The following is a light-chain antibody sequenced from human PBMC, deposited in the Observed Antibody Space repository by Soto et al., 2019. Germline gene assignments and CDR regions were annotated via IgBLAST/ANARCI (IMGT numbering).Light chain of an antibody. V-gene: IGLV1-40*01. CDR1: SSNIGAGYD. J-gene: IGLJ1*01. Sequence: QSVLTQPPSVSGAPGQRVTISCTGSSSNIGAGYDVHWYQQLPGTAPKLLIYGNSNRPSGVPDRFAGSKSGTSASLAITGLQAEDEADYYCQSYASSLSGSNVFVTGTKLTVL. CDR2: GNS. CDR3: QSYASSLSGSNV.